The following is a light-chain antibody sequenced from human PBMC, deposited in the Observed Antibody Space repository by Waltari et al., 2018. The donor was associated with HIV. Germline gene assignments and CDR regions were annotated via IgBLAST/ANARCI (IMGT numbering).Light chain of an antibody. J-gene: IGKJ2*01. Sequence: EILMTQSPATLSVSPGGGATPSCMASDSVHSNLAWFQHKPGQAPRLLIYAASTRATGVPDRFSASESGTDFTLTIRSLQSEDFAIYCCQQYHKRHETFGQGTKLEIK. CDR2: AAS. CDR1: DSVHSN. V-gene: IGKV3-15*01. CDR3: QQYHKRHET.